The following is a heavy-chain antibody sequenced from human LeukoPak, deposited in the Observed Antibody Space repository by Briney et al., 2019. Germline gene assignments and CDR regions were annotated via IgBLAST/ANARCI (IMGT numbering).Heavy chain of an antibody. V-gene: IGHV3-21*01. CDR1: GFTFSSYS. CDR2: ISSSSSYI. Sequence: PGGSLRLSCAASGFTFSSYSMNWVRQAPGKGLEWVSSISSSSSYIYYADSVKGRFTISRDNAKNSLYLQMNSLRAEDTAVYYCAREELLHNWFDPWRQGTLVTVSS. CDR3: AREELLHNWFDP. D-gene: IGHD2-15*01. J-gene: IGHJ5*02.